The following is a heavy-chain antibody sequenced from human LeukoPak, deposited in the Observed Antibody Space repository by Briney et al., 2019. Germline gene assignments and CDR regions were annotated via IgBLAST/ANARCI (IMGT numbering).Heavy chain of an antibody. J-gene: IGHJ4*02. D-gene: IGHD3-3*01. CDR2: ISGSGGST. CDR3: AKDPQYDFWSGYFAPFDY. CDR1: GFTFSNYA. Sequence: GGSLRLSCTASGFTFSNYAMSWVRQAPGKGLEWVSTISGSGGSTYYADSVKGRFNISRDNSKNTLYLQMNSLRAEDTAVYYCAKDPQYDFWSGYFAPFDYWGQGTLVTVSS. V-gene: IGHV3-23*01.